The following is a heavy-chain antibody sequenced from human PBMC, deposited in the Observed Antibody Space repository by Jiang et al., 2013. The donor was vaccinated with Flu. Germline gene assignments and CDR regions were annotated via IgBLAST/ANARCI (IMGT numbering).Heavy chain of an antibody. D-gene: IGHD3-22*01. CDR3: ARYYYDNSGYDEGDY. CDR1: GYTFSRYG. J-gene: IGHJ4*02. CDR2: ISAYNGDR. Sequence: GAEVKKPGASVKVSCKASGYTFSRYGISWVRQAPGQGLEWMGWISAYNGDRNYAQKFQDRVTMTTDTSTSTAYMELRSLRSDDTAVYYCARYYYDNSGYDEGDYWGQGTPGHRLL. V-gene: IGHV1-18*01.